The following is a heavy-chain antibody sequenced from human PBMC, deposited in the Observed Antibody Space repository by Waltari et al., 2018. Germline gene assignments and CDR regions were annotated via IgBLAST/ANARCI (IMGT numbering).Heavy chain of an antibody. D-gene: IGHD6-13*01. Sequence: QLQLQESGPGLVKPSETLSLTCTVSGGSIRSSRYYWGWIRQPPGKGLEWIGSIYYSGSTYYNPSLKSRVTISVDTSKNQFSLKLSSVTAADTAVYYCASPIAAAGTFVVDYWGQGTLVTVSS. CDR1: GGSIRSSRYY. CDR2: IYYSGST. J-gene: IGHJ4*02. V-gene: IGHV4-39*07. CDR3: ASPIAAAGTFVVDY.